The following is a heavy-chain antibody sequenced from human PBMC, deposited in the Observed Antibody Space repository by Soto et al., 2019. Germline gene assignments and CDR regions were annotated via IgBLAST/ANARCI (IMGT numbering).Heavy chain of an antibody. CDR2: IYYSGST. CDR3: ARSGGVRGVKAYYFDY. J-gene: IGHJ4*02. V-gene: IGHV4-59*01. D-gene: IGHD3-10*01. CDR1: VCSISIYY. Sequence: LSLTCTVSVCSISIYYLSWIRQPPGKGLEWIGYIYYSGSTNYNPSLKSRVTISVDTSKNQFSLKLSSVTAADTAVYYCARSGGVRGVKAYYFDYWGQGTLVTVSS.